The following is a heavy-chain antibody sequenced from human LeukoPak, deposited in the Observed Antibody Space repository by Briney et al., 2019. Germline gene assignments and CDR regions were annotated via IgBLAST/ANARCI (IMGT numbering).Heavy chain of an antibody. Sequence: SQTLSLTCTVSGGSISSGGYYWGWIRQPPGKGLEWIGSIYYSGSTYYNPSLKSRVTISVDTSKNQFSLKLNSVTAADTAVYYCARDRYSSGWEFDYWGQGTLVTVSS. CDR1: GGSISSGGYY. D-gene: IGHD6-19*01. V-gene: IGHV4-39*07. J-gene: IGHJ4*02. CDR2: IYYSGST. CDR3: ARDRYSSGWEFDY.